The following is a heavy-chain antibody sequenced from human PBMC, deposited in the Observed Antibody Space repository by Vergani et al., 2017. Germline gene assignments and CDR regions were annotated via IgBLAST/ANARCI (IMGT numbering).Heavy chain of an antibody. CDR3: ARRSGIVYDIFSGTQYFFDF. J-gene: IGHJ4*02. D-gene: IGHD3-9*01. CDR1: GFSIDNGYY. CDR2: IYRTGRT. Sequence: QVQLQESGPELVKPSETQSLTCAVSGFSIDNGYYWDWIRQPPGKGLEWIGSIYRTGRTHFNPSLKSRVTISVDTSNNHFSLRLNSLTAADTAVYYCARRSGIVYDIFSGTQYFFDFWGQGTLVTVSS. V-gene: IGHV4-38-2*01.